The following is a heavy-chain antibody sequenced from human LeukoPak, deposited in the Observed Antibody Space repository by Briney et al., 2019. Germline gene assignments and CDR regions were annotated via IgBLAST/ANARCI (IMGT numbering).Heavy chain of an antibody. J-gene: IGHJ4*02. Sequence: ASVKVSCKASGYTFTGYDTHWVRQAPGQGLEWMGRINPNSGGTNYAQKFQGRVTMTRDTSISTAYMELSRLRSDDTAVYYCARVSIRLPYSGFDLVYWGQRTLVTVSS. V-gene: IGHV1-2*06. D-gene: IGHD5-12*01. CDR3: ARVSIRLPYSGFDLVY. CDR2: INPNSGGT. CDR1: GYTFTGYD.